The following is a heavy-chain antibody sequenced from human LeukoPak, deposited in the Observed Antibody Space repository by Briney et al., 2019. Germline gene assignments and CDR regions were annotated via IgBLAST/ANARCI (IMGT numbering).Heavy chain of an antibody. D-gene: IGHD6-13*01. CDR2: ISASGETT. Sequence: GGSLRLSCAASGFTFSNYAMSWVRQAPGKGLEWVSAISASGETTYFADSVKGRFTISRDNSKNTLYLQMKSLRAEDTAVYYCAKGPDRSSGWYWFDPWGQGTLVTVSS. V-gene: IGHV3-23*01. CDR1: GFTFSNYA. CDR3: AKGPDRSSGWYWFDP. J-gene: IGHJ5*02.